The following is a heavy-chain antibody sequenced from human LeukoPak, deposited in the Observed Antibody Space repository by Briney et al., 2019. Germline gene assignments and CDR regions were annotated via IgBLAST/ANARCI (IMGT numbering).Heavy chain of an antibody. CDR2: IYPDDSDT. D-gene: IGHD2-8*01. V-gene: IGHV5-51*01. CDR3: ARHGHCTNGVCYSNYYYYMDV. J-gene: IGHJ6*03. Sequence: GEXXKISCKGSGYSFTSYWIGWGRQMPGKGVEWMGIIYPDDSDTRYSPSFEGQVIISVDKSIRTAYLQWRSIEASDTATYYCARHGHCTNGVCYSNYYYYMDVWGKGTTVTVSS. CDR1: GYSFTSYW.